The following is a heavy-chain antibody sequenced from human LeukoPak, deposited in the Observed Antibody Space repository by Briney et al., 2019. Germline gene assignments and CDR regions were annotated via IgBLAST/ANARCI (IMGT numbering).Heavy chain of an antibody. D-gene: IGHD6-19*01. CDR3: ARHVEQWLTPFDY. V-gene: IGHV4-59*08. CDR2: IYYSGRT. CDR1: GGSISSYY. J-gene: IGHJ4*02. Sequence: SQTLSLTCTVSGGSISSYYWSWIRQPPGKGLEWIGYIYYSGRTNYNPSLKGRVTISVDTSKNQFSLKLTSVTAADTAVYYCARHVEQWLTPFDYWGQGTLVTVSS.